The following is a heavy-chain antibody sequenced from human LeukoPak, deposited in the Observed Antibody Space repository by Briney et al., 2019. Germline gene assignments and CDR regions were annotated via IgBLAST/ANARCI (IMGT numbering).Heavy chain of an antibody. J-gene: IGHJ6*02. CDR1: GFTFDDYA. Sequence: PGRSLRLSCAASGFTFDDYAMHWVRQAPGKGLEWVSLISWDGGSTYYADSVKGRFTISRDNSKNSLYLQMNSLRAEDTALYYCAKDIGPTVTTNYYYYGMDVWGQGTTVTVSS. D-gene: IGHD4-17*01. CDR2: ISWDGGST. CDR3: AKDIGPTVTTNYYYYGMDV. V-gene: IGHV3-43D*03.